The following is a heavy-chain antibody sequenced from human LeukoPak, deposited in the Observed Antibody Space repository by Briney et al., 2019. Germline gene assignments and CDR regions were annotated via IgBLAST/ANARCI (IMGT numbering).Heavy chain of an antibody. CDR1: GYTFTAYY. J-gene: IGHJ3*02. Sequence: GASVKVPCKASGYTFTAYYMHWVRQAPGQGLELMAWINPDRDGANYVQKFQGRVTMTRDTSISTAYMELSRLRSDDTAMYYCATVSGGSLDIWPHGTMVSVSS. CDR2: INPDRDGA. D-gene: IGHD7-27*01. CDR3: ATVSGGSLDI. V-gene: IGHV1-2*02.